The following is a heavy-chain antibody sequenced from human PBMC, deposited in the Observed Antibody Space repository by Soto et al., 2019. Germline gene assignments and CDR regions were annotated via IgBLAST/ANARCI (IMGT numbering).Heavy chain of an antibody. CDR1: GGSISSGDYY. J-gene: IGHJ6*02. Sequence: PSETLSLTCTVPGGSISSGDYYWSWIRQPPGKGLEWIGYIYYSGSTYYNPSLKSRVSISIDTSKNQVSLKLNSVTAADTAVYYCASARLVYYYGMDVWGQGTTVTVS. CDR2: IYYSGST. CDR3: ASARLVYYYGMDV. D-gene: IGHD4-17*01. V-gene: IGHV4-30-4*01.